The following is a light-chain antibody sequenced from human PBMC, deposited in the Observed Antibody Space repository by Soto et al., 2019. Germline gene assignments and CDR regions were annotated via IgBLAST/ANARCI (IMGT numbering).Light chain of an antibody. V-gene: IGKV3-20*01. CDR2: RAS. J-gene: IGKJ5*01. Sequence: EIVMTQSPATLSVSPGERATLSCRASQIVTSSYLAWYQQKPGQAPSLLIYRASSRATGIPDRFSGSGSGKDFTLTISRLEPEDFAVYYCQQYGSSPLITFGQGTRLEIK. CDR3: QQYGSSPLIT. CDR1: QIVTSSY.